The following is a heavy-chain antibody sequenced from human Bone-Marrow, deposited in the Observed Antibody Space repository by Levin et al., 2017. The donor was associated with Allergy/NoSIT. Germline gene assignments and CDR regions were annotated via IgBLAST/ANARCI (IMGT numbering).Heavy chain of an antibody. CDR2: ISSSSSYI. J-gene: IGHJ4*02. CDR1: GFTFSSYS. CDR3: ARDKGTIVVVGYFDY. V-gene: IGHV3-21*01. D-gene: IGHD3-22*01. Sequence: PGGSLRLSCAASGFTFSSYSMNWVRQAPGKGLEWVSSISSSSSYIYYADSVKGRFTISRDNAKNSLYLQMNSLRAEDTAVYYCARDKGTIVVVGYFDYWGQGTLVTVSS.